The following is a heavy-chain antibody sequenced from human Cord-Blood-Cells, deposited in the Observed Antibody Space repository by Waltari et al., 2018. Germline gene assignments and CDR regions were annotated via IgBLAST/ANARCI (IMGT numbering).Heavy chain of an antibody. J-gene: IGHJ4*02. CDR1: GGSFSGYY. D-gene: IGHD1-7*01. CDR3: ASGNGNWNFDY. CDR2: INHSGST. Sequence: QVQLQQWGAGLLKPSETLSLTCAVHGGSFSGYYWSWIRQPPGKGLEWIGEINHSGSTNYNPSLKSRVTISVDTSKNQFSLKLSSVTAADTAVYYCASGNGNWNFDYWGQGTLVTVSS. V-gene: IGHV4-34*01.